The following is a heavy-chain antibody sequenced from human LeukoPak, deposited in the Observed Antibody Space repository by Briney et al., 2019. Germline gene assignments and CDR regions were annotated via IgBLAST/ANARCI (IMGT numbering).Heavy chain of an antibody. CDR1: GDSVSSNSVA. V-gene: IGHV6-1*01. Sequence: SQTHSLTCAVSGDSVSSNSVAWKWIRPSPWRGLEWLGRTCYRSKWYNDYAESLTSRISINADTSNNQFSLQLNSVTPEDTAVYFCARSPTFDSWGQGTLVTVSS. CDR2: TCYRSKWYN. J-gene: IGHJ4*02. CDR3: ARSPTFDS.